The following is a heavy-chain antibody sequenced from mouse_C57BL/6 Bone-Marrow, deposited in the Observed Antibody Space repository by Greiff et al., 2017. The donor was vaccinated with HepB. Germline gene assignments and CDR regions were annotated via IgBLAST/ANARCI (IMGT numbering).Heavy chain of an antibody. Sequence: EVKVVDSGGGLVQSGRSLRLSCATSGFTFSDFYMEWVRQAPGKGLEWIAASRNKANDYTTEYSASVKGRFIVSRDTSQSILYLQMNALRAEDTAIYYCARDASTGAWFAYWGQGTLVTVSA. J-gene: IGHJ3*01. CDR2: SRNKANDYTT. CDR3: ARDASTGAWFAY. CDR1: GFTFSDFY. D-gene: IGHD4-1*02. V-gene: IGHV7-1*01.